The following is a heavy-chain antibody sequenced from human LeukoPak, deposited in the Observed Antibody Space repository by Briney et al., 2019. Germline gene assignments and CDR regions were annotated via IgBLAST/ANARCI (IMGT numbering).Heavy chain of an antibody. J-gene: IGHJ3*02. CDR2: IYYSGST. V-gene: IGHV4-59*11. Sequence: SETLSLTCTVSGGSINSHYWSWIRQPPGKGLEWIGCIYYSGSTNYNPSLMSRVTISVDTSRNQFSLKLSSVTAAVTAVYYCARLKGHYFDSSGSYRDIWGQGTKVTVSS. D-gene: IGHD3-22*01. CDR3: ARLKGHYFDSSGSYRDI. CDR1: GGSINSHY.